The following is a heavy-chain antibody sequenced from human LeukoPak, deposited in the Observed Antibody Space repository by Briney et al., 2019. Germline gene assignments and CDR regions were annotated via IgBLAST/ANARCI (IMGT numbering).Heavy chain of an antibody. J-gene: IGHJ6*02. CDR3: ARTFSGSYYHYGMDV. V-gene: IGHV4-59*01. D-gene: IGHD1-26*01. CDR1: GGSISSYY. Sequence: SETLSLTCTVSGGSISSYYWSWVRQPPGKGLEWIGYIYYSGGTNYNPSLKSRVTISVDTSKNQFSLKLSSVTAADTAVYYCARTFSGSYYHYGMDVWGQGTTVTVSS. CDR2: IYYSGGT.